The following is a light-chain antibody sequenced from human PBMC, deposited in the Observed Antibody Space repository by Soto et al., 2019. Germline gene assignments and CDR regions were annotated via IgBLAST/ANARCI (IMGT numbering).Light chain of an antibody. V-gene: IGKV3-15*01. CDR1: QSVSSN. J-gene: IGKJ1*01. CDR2: GAS. CDR3: QQYNKWPVT. Sequence: EIVMTQSPVTLSVSPGERATLSCRASQSVSSNLAWYQQKPGQAPRLLIYGASTRATGIPARFSGSGSGTEFTLTISSLQSEDFAVYYCQQYNKWPVTFGQGTKVDIK.